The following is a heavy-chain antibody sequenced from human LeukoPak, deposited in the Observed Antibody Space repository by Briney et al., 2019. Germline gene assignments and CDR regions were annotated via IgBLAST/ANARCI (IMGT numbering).Heavy chain of an antibody. CDR3: ARDRGHNCFDP. CDR2: ISSSSSYI. V-gene: IGHV3-21*01. CDR1: GFTFISYS. J-gene: IGHJ5*02. Sequence: GGSLSLFCAASGFTFISYSMNWVRQAPGKGLEWVSSISSSSSYIYYADSVKGRFTISRDNAKNSLYLQMNSLRAEDTAVYYCARDRGHNCFDPWGQGNMVPVSS.